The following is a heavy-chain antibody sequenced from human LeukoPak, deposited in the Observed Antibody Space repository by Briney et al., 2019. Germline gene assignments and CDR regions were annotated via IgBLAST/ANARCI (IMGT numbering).Heavy chain of an antibody. CDR2: IYGDGTT. CDR1: GFSVSNNY. V-gene: IGHV3-66*01. D-gene: IGHD3-10*01. CDR3: ARWFGEFMYYYGMDV. Sequence: TGGSLRLSCVVSGFSVSNNYVSWVRQAPGKGLEWVSNIYGDGTTNYADSVKGRFTISRDNSKNTLYLQMNSLRAEDTAVYYCARWFGEFMYYYGMDVWGQGTTVTVSS. J-gene: IGHJ6*02.